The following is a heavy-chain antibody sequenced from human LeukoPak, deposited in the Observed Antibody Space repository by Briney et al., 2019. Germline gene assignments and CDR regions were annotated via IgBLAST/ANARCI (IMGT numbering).Heavy chain of an antibody. D-gene: IGHD3-3*01. V-gene: IGHV4-39*07. CDR1: GGSISSSSYY. Sequence: SENLSLTCTVSGGSISSSSYYWGWIRQPPGKGLEWIGSIYYSGSTYYNPSLKSRVTISVDTSKNQFSLKLSSVTAADTAVYYCARVSGFLEWFDYWGQGTLVTVSS. CDR3: ARVSGFLEWFDY. J-gene: IGHJ4*02. CDR2: IYYSGST.